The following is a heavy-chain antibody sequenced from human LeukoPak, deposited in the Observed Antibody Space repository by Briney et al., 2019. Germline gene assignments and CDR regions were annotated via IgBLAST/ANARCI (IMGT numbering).Heavy chain of an antibody. CDR2: ISWNSGSI. CDR3: ARKDYFDY. V-gene: IGHV3-9*01. Sequence: PGGSLRLSCAASGFTFDDYAMHWVRQAPEKGLEWVSGISWNSGSIGYADSVKGRFTISRDNAKNSLYLQMNSLRAEDTAVYYCARKDYFDYWGQGTLVTVSS. CDR1: GFTFDDYA. J-gene: IGHJ4*02.